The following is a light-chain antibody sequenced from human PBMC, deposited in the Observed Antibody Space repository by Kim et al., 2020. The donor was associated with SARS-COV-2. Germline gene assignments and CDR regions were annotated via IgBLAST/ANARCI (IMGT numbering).Light chain of an antibody. J-gene: IGLJ3*02. V-gene: IGLV2-8*01. CDR2: EVV. CDR1: SRDVGGYNY. CDR3: SSYVGSRSWV. Sequence: GQSATISCPGTSRDVGGYNYGSWYQQHPGSAPILIIYEVVKRPSGVPGRFTGSRSGNTASLTVSGLQAEDEADYYCSSYVGSRSWVFGGGTQLTVL.